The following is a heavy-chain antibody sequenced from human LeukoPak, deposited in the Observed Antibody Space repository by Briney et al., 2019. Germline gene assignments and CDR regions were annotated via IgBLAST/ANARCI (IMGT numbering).Heavy chain of an antibody. Sequence: GGSLRLSCAASGFTFNRYGMHWVRQAPGKGLEWVAVAYGDGTDKYYADSVKGRFAISKDLSQNRLYMQMNSLRAEDAAMYYCATGGRFYYDLWGQGTLVTVSS. J-gene: IGHJ4*02. D-gene: IGHD2-15*01. CDR2: AYGDGTDK. CDR3: ATGGRFYYDL. V-gene: IGHV3-33*01. CDR1: GFTFNRYG.